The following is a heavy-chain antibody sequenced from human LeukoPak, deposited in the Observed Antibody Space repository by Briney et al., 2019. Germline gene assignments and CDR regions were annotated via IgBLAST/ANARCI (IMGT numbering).Heavy chain of an antibody. D-gene: IGHD2-2*01. CDR3: ARDCSSTSCCVMVDY. J-gene: IGHJ4*02. Sequence: ASVKVSCKASGYTFTSYGISWVRQAPGQGLEWMGWISAYNGNTNYAQKLQGRVTMTTDTSTSTAYMELRSLRSDDTAVYYCARDCSSTSCCVMVDYWGQGTLVTVSS. CDR2: ISAYNGNT. V-gene: IGHV1-18*01. CDR1: GYTFTSYG.